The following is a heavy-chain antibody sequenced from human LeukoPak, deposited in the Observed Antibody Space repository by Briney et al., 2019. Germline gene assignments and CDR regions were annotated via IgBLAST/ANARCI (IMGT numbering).Heavy chain of an antibody. D-gene: IGHD5/OR15-5a*01. CDR3: ARQMTSTRLFDS. V-gene: IGHV3-30*04. Sequence: PGRSLRLSCVASGFTFSDHPVHWVRQSPDKGLEWVALIGSDGTKKYYADSVQGRFTVSRENSKNTLFLQMNTLRADDTGVYFCARQMTSTRLFDSWGQGTLVTVSS. J-gene: IGHJ4*02. CDR1: GFTFSDHP. CDR2: IGSDGTKK.